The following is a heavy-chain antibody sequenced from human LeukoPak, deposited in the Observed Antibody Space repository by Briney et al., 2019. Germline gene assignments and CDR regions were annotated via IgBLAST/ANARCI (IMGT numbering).Heavy chain of an antibody. Sequence: SVKVSCKASGGTFSSYAISWVRQAPGQGLEWMGGIIPIFGTANYAQKFQGRVTITTDESTSTAYMELSSLRSEDTAVYYCARDGEYCSAGCTSHSYSYGLDVWGQGTTVTVSS. CDR1: GGTFSSYA. J-gene: IGHJ6*02. CDR2: IIPIFGTA. CDR3: ARDGEYCSAGCTSHSYSYGLDV. V-gene: IGHV1-69*05. D-gene: IGHD2-15*01.